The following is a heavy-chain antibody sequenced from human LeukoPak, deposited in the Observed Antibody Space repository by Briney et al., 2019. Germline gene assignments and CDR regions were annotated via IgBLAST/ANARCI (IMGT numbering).Heavy chain of an antibody. J-gene: IGHJ3*02. V-gene: IGHV3-11*06. CDR1: GFTFSDYY. D-gene: IGHD3-16*01. CDR2: ISSSSSYI. Sequence: GGSLRLSCAASGFTFSDYYMSWIRQAPGKGLEWVSSISSSSSYIYYADSVKGRFTISRDNVKNSLYLQMNSLRAEDTAVYYCARGPLGDAGGLGAFYIWGQGTMVTVSS. CDR3: ARGPLGDAGGLGAFYI.